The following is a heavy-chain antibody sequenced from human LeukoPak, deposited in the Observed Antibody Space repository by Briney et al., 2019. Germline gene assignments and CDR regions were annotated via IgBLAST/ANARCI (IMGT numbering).Heavy chain of an antibody. CDR2: IHSGDST. CDR3: ARSLGQQLPPLY. CDR1: GFTVSSSY. Sequence: GGSLRLSCAASGFTVSSSYMNWVRQAPGKGLEWVSIIHSGDSTYYADSVKGRFTISRDNSKNTLYLQMNSLRAEDTAVYYCARSLGQQLPPLYWGQGTLVTVSS. V-gene: IGHV3-53*01. D-gene: IGHD6-13*01. J-gene: IGHJ4*02.